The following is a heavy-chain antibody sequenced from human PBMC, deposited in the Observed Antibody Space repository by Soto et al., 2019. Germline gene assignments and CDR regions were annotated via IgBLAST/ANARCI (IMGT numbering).Heavy chain of an antibody. CDR2: INSDRSST. V-gene: IGHV3-74*01. CDR1: GFTFSDYW. D-gene: IGHD4-17*01. J-gene: IGHJ4*02. CDR3: ARPKPLTYGDYGFDY. Sequence: EVQLVESGGGLVQPGGSLRLSCAGSGFTFSDYWMHWVRQAPGKGLVWVSRINSDRSSTSYADSVKGRFTISRDNAKNTLSLQMNSLRVEDTAVYYCARPKPLTYGDYGFDYWGQGILVIVSS.